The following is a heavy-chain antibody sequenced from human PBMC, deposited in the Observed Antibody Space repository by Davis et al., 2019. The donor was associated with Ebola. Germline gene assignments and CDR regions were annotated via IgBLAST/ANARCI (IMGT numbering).Heavy chain of an antibody. V-gene: IGHV3-30*03. CDR1: GFTFSSYG. J-gene: IGHJ6*02. Sequence: GESLKISCAASGFTFSSYGMHWVRQAPGKGLEWVAVISYDGSNKYYADSVKGRFTISRDNAKNSLYLQMNSLRAEDTAVYYCARDSRGYYYYYYGMDVWGQGTTVTVSS. D-gene: IGHD6-13*01. CDR3: ARDSRGYYYYYYGMDV. CDR2: ISYDGSNK.